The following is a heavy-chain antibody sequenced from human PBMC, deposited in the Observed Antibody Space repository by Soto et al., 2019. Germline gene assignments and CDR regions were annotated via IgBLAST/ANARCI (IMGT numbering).Heavy chain of an antibody. J-gene: IGHJ4*02. CDR3: ATPGGGYSGDDGGY. D-gene: IGHD5-12*01. Sequence: EVQLVESGGGLVQPGGSLRLSCVASGFTFSSYWMSWVRQAPGKGLEWVANINHYGSKRNYVDSVKSRFTISRDNAKNSVYLEMTSLRAEDTAVYYCATPGGGYSGDDGGYWGQGTLVTVSS. CDR2: INHYGSKR. CDR1: GFTFSSYW. V-gene: IGHV3-7*01.